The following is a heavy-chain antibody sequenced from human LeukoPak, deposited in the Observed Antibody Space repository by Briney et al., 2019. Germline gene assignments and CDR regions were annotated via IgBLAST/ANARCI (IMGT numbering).Heavy chain of an antibody. CDR2: ISSSSSYI. V-gene: IGHV3-21*01. Sequence: GGSLRLSCAASGFTFSGYAMNWVRQAPGKGLEWVSSISSSSSYIYYADSVKGRFTISRDNAKNSLYLQMNSLRAEDTAVYYCARAIVVEYDYWGQGTLVTVSS. CDR3: ARAIVVEYDY. D-gene: IGHD3-22*01. J-gene: IGHJ4*02. CDR1: GFTFSGYA.